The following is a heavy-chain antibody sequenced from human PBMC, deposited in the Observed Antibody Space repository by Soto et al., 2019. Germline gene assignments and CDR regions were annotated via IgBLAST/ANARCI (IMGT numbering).Heavy chain of an antibody. CDR1: GFSFSRHS. CDR2: IGNDPSYL. CDR3: ARDQGLLRYGHSEY. V-gene: IGHV3-21*06. D-gene: IGHD3-9*01. J-gene: IGHJ4*02. Sequence: EVQLVESGGGLVKPGGSLRLSCEASGFSFSRHSMNWVRQAPGKGLEWVSSIGNDPSYLYYAGSVKGRFTISRDNAKNSLYLQMNSLRVEDTAVYYCARDQGLLRYGHSEYWGQGTPVTVSS.